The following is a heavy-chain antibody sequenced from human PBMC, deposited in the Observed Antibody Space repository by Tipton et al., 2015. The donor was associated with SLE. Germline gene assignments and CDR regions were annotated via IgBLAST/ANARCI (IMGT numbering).Heavy chain of an antibody. V-gene: IGHV4-59*12. D-gene: IGHD2-2*01. CDR3: ARFPTYHFDL. Sequence: TLSLTCTVSGDSISSYYWNWIRQPPGKGLEWLGYVYYSGGTNYNPSLKSRATISVDTSKNQFSLNLSSVTAADTAVYYCARFPTYHFDLWGQGTLVTVSS. CDR2: VYYSGGT. J-gene: IGHJ4*02. CDR1: GDSISSYY.